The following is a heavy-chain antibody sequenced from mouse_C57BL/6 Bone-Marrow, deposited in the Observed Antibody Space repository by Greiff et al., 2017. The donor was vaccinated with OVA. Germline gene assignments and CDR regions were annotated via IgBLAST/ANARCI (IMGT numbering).Heavy chain of an antibody. V-gene: IGHV14-3*01. CDR2: IDPANDNP. CDR1: GFNIKNTY. J-gene: IGHJ4*01. D-gene: IGHD1-1*01. Sequence: EVQLQQSVAELVRPGASVKLSCTASGFNIKNTYMHWLKQRPEQGPEWIGRIDPANDNPKYAPKVQGKATITADTSSNTAYLQLSSLSSEDTAVYCCARGNFGSSFYAMDYWGQGTSVTVSS. CDR3: ARGNFGSSFYAMDY.